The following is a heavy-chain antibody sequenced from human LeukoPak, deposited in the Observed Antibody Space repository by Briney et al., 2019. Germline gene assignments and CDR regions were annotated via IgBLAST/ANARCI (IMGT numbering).Heavy chain of an antibody. CDR1: GFAFSSYG. J-gene: IGHJ4*02. CDR2: IRYDGSNK. V-gene: IGHV3-30*02. CDR3: AKTSPFTVNWGYFDY. Sequence: GGSLRLSCAASGFAFSSYGMHWVRQAPGKGLEWVAVIRYDGSNKYYADSVKGRFTISRDNSKNTLYLQMNSLRAEDTAVYYCAKTSPFTVNWGYFDYWGQGTLVTVSS. D-gene: IGHD4-17*01.